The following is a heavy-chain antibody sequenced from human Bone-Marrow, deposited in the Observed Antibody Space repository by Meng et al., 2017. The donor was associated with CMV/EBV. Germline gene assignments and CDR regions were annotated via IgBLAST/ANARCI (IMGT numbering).Heavy chain of an antibody. CDR2: IYYSGST. V-gene: IGHV4-59*01. CDR3: ARVEFLGRSTQKSRPTSLDV. J-gene: IGHJ6*02. CDR1: GGSISSYY. D-gene: IGHD3-10*01. Sequence: SETLPLTCTVSGGSISSYYWSWIRQPPGKGLEWIGYIYYSGSTNYNPSLKSRVTISVDTSKNQFSLKLSSVTAADTAVYYCARVEFLGRSTQKSRPTSLDVWGQGTTVTVSS.